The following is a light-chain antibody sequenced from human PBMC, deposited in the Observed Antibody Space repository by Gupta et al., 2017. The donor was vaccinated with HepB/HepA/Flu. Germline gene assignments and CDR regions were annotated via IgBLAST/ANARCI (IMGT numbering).Light chain of an antibody. J-gene: IGLJ1*01. CDR2: DVS. Sequence: QSALTQPRSVSGSPGQSVTISCTGTSSDVGGYNYVSWYQQHPGKAPKLMIYDVSKRPSGVPDRFSGSESGNTASLTISGLQAEDEADYYCCSYAGSYTSPYVFGTGTKVTVL. V-gene: IGLV2-11*01. CDR1: SSDVGGYNY. CDR3: CSYAGSYTSPYV.